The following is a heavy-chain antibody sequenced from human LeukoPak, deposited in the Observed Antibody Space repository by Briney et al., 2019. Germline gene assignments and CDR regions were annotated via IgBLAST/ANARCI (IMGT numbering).Heavy chain of an antibody. J-gene: IGHJ4*02. CDR2: IYYSGST. CDR3: ARHSRSGLAPD. CDR1: GGSISSSSYY. D-gene: IGHD3-3*01. V-gene: IGHV4-39*01. Sequence: SETLSLTCTVSGGSISSSSYYWGWIRQPPGKGLEWIGSIYYSGSTYYNPSPKSRVTISVDTSKNQFSLKLSSVTAADPAVYYCARHSRSGLAPDWGQGTLVTVSS.